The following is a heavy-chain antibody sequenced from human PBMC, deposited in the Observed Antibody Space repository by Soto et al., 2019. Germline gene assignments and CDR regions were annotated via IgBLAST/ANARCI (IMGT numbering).Heavy chain of an antibody. D-gene: IGHD1-7*01. V-gene: IGHV3-74*01. CDR1: GFTFSSYW. Sequence: GGSLRLSCAASGFTFSSYWMHWVRQAPGKGLVWVSRINSDGSSTSYADSVKGRFTISRDNAKNTLYLQMNSLRAEDTAVYYCARLRNSWLAFDDWGQGTLVTVSS. CDR2: INSDGSST. J-gene: IGHJ4*02. CDR3: ARLRNSWLAFDD.